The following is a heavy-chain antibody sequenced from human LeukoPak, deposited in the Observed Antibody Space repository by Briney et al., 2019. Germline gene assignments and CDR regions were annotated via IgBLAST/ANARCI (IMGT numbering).Heavy chain of an antibody. Sequence: GGSLRLSCAASGFIFSTYWMSWVRQAPGKGLEWVAKIKEDGGETHYVDSIKGRFIISRDNAKNSLYLQMNSLRAEDTAVYYCARANHWALDGYNPIIHDAFDIWGQGTMVTVSS. CDR3: ARANHWALDGYNPIIHDAFDI. CDR1: GFIFSTYW. CDR2: IKEDGGET. V-gene: IGHV3-7*01. D-gene: IGHD5-24*01. J-gene: IGHJ3*02.